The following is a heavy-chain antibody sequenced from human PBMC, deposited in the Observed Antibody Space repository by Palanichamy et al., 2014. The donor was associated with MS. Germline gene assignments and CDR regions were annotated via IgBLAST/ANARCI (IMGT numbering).Heavy chain of an antibody. J-gene: IGHJ5*02. CDR1: GYTFTDYG. CDR2: ISTHNGNT. Sequence: QVQLVQSGTEVKKPGASVKVSCKTSGYTFTDYGIGWVRQAPGQGLEWVGWISTHNGNTNYAQNLQGRVTLTIDTSTSTAYMELRSLRSDDTAIYYCARDPYDFWTGYSVPGTKWSDPWSQGTLVTVSS. V-gene: IGHV1-18*01. D-gene: IGHD3-3*01. CDR3: ARDPYDFWTGYSVPGTKWSDP.